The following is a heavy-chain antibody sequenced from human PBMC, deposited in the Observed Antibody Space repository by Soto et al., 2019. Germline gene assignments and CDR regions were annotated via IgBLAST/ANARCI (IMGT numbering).Heavy chain of an antibody. Sequence: QVQLQESGPGLVKPSGTLSLTCAVSGGSISSSNWWSWVRQPPGKGLEWIGEIYHRGSTNYNPSLKSRVTISVDQSRNLFSLKLSSLTAADTAVYYCARRWGEGRVDYWGQGTLVSVSS. CDR3: ARRWGEGRVDY. J-gene: IGHJ4*02. CDR2: IYHRGST. CDR1: GGSISSSNW. D-gene: IGHD3-10*01. V-gene: IGHV4-4*02.